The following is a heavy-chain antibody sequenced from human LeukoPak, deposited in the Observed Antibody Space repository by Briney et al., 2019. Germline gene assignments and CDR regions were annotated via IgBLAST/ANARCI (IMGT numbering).Heavy chain of an antibody. CDR3: ARDVGGSLDY. D-gene: IGHD1-26*01. V-gene: IGHV3-7*01. J-gene: IGHJ4*02. CDR1: GFTFSTYW. Sequence: GGSLRVSCAASGFTFSTYWMAWVRQAPGKGLEWVANIKGDESAKHQADSVKGRFTISRDNAQNSVYLHMRSLRGEDTAVYYCARDVGGSLDYWGQGTLVIVSS. CDR2: IKGDESAK.